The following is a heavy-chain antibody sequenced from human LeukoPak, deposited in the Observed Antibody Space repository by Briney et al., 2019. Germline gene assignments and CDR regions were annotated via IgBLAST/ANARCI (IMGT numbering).Heavy chain of an antibody. Sequence: ASVTVSCTASGYTFTSYAMHWVRQAPGQRLEWMGWINAGNGNTKYSQKFQGRVTITRDTSASTAYMELSSLRSEDAAVYYCARGIVGATTNRWFDPWGQGTLVTVSS. J-gene: IGHJ5*02. V-gene: IGHV1-3*01. CDR3: ARGIVGATTNRWFDP. D-gene: IGHD1-26*01. CDR2: INAGNGNT. CDR1: GYTFTSYA.